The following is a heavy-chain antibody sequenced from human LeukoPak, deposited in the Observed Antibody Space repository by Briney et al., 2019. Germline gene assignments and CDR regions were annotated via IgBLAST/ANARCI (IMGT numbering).Heavy chain of an antibody. D-gene: IGHD3-22*01. CDR1: GFTFSSYA. Sequence: GGSLRLSCAASGFTFSSYAMSWVRQAPGKGLEWVSAISGSGGSTYYADSVKGRFTISRDNAKNSLYLQMNSLRVEDTAVYYCARYHYDSSGYFSWGQGTLVTVSS. CDR3: ARYHYDSSGYFS. CDR2: ISGSGGST. J-gene: IGHJ5*02. V-gene: IGHV3-23*01.